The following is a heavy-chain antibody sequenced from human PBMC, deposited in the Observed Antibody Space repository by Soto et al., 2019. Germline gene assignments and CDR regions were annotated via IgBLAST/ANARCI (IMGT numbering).Heavy chain of an antibody. D-gene: IGHD6-19*01. V-gene: IGHV4-4*07. CDR1: GASISSYF. Sequence: SETLSLTCTASGASISSYFWTWIRQPAGKGLDGIGRISTSGTKNYNPSLKSRVTLSVDRSKKHCSLNLRSGTAEDPAVYYCAREAGPDRWFDPWGQGTLVTVSS. CDR3: AREAGPDRWFDP. J-gene: IGHJ5*02. CDR2: ISTSGTK.